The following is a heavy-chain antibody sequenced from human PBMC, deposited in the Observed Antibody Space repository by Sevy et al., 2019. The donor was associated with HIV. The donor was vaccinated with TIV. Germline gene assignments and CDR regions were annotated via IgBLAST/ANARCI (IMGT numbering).Heavy chain of an antibody. V-gene: IGHV4-59*01. CDR3: ARGEYPGHFDY. Sequence: SETLSLTCTVSGGSISSYYWSWIRQPPGKGLEWIGYIYYSGSTNYNPSLKSRVTISVDTSKNQFSLKLSSVTAADTAVYNCARGEYPGHFDYWGQGTLVTVSS. CDR2: IYYSGST. CDR1: GGSISSYY. J-gene: IGHJ4*02. D-gene: IGHD2-2*02.